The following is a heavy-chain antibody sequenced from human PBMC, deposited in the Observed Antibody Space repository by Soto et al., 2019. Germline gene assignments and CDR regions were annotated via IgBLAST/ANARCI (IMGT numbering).Heavy chain of an antibody. V-gene: IGHV4-34*01. Sequence: SETLSLTCAVYGGSFSGYYWSWIRQPPGKGLEWIEEINHSGSTNYNPSLKSRVTISVDTSKNQFSLKLSSVTAADTAVYYCARGIQTDYYFDYWGQGTLVTVSS. CDR3: ARGIQTDYYFDY. D-gene: IGHD3-3*01. J-gene: IGHJ4*02. CDR1: GGSFSGYY. CDR2: INHSGST.